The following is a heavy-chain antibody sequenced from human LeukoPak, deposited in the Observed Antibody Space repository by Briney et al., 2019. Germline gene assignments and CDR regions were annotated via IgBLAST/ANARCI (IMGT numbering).Heavy chain of an antibody. CDR2: ISSSGSTI. V-gene: IGHV3-48*04. CDR1: GFTFSSYS. Sequence: PGGSLRLSCAASGFTFSSYSMNWVRQAPGKGLEWVSYISSSGSTIYYADSVKGRFTISRDNAKNSLYLQMNSLRAEDTAVYYCAREGWSGGPFDYWGQGTLVTVSS. J-gene: IGHJ4*02. D-gene: IGHD6-19*01. CDR3: AREGWSGGPFDY.